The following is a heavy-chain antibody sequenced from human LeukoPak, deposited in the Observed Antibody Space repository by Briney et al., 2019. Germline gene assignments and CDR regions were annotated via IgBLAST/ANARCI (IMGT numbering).Heavy chain of an antibody. CDR3: ARDRAVLRFLEIDY. J-gene: IGHJ4*02. CDR2: INPNSGGT. V-gene: IGHV1-2*06. Sequence: ASVKVSCKASGYTFTGYYMHWVRQAPGQGLEWMGRINPNSGGTNYAQKFQGRVTMTRDTSISTAYMELSRLRSDDTAVYYCARDRAVLRFLEIDYWGQGTLVTVSS. CDR1: GYTFTGYY. D-gene: IGHD3-3*01.